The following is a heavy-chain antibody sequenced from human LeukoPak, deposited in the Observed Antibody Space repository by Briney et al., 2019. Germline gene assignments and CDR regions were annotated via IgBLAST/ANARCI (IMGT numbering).Heavy chain of an antibody. Sequence: ASVKVSCKASGYTFTSNYMHWVRQAPGQGLEWMGVINPTGGSTSYAHKFQGRITLTRDMSTSTDYLELSSLRSDDTAVYYCARDQGSSSWEDAFDIWGQGTMVTVSS. V-gene: IGHV1-46*01. CDR2: INPTGGST. CDR3: ARDQGSSSWEDAFDI. J-gene: IGHJ3*02. CDR1: GYTFTSNY. D-gene: IGHD6-13*01.